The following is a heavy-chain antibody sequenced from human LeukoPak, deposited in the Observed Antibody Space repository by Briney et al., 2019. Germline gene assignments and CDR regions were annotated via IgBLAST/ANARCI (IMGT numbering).Heavy chain of an antibody. V-gene: IGHV3-53*04. J-gene: IGHJ4*02. CDR3: ARTGVAASDY. Sequence: PGGSLRLSCAASGFTFSSYSMNWVRQAPGKGLEWVSVIYSGGSTYYADSVKGRFTISRHNSKNTLYLQMNSLRAEDTAVYYCARTGVAASDYWGQGTLVTVSS. CDR1: GFTFSSYS. CDR2: IYSGGST. D-gene: IGHD6-6*01.